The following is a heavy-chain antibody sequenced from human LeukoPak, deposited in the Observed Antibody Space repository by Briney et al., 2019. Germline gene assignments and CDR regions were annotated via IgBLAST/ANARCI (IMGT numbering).Heavy chain of an antibody. CDR1: GGSISSYY. Sequence: SETLSLTCTVSGGSISSYYWSWIRQPPGKGLEWIGYIYYSGSTNYNPSLKSRVTISVDTSKNQFSLKLSSVTAADTAVYYCAVLSGYSSSKPYYFDYWGQGTLVTVSS. J-gene: IGHJ4*02. CDR3: AVLSGYSSSKPYYFDY. CDR2: IYYSGST. D-gene: IGHD6-13*01. V-gene: IGHV4-59*01.